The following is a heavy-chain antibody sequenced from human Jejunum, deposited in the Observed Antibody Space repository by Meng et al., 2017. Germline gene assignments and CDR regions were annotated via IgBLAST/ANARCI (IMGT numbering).Heavy chain of an antibody. CDR1: GGSISNNSW. J-gene: IGHJ2*01. V-gene: IGHV4-4*02. CDR2: ISHTGRI. CDR3: ARAREGGWYFDL. D-gene: IGHD1-26*01. Sequence: QVQLQESGPGLVKPSGTLSLPCAVSGGSISNNSWWSWVRQPPGKGLEWIGEISHTGRINYNPSLKSRVTMSLDKSKNQFSLDLTSVTAADTAVYYCARAREGGWYFDLWGRGTLVTVSS.